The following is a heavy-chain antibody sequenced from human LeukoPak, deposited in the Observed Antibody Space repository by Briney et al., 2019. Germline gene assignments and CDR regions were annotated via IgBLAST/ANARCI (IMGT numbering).Heavy chain of an antibody. CDR1: GFTVSNNY. D-gene: IGHD1-26*01. J-gene: IGHJ5*02. CDR3: VREADSGSYGWFDP. V-gene: IGHV3-53*01. CDR2: IYRSGGT. Sequence: GGSLRLSCAASGFTVSNNYMSWVRLTPGEGLEWVSVIYRSGGTYYADSVKGRFTISRDNSKNTLYLQMDSLRAEDTAVYYCVREADSGSYGWFDPWGQGTLVTVFS.